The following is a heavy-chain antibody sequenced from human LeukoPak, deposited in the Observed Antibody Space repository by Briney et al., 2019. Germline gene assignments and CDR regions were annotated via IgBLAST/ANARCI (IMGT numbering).Heavy chain of an antibody. Sequence: SQTLSLTCTVSGGSISSGGYYWSWIRQHPGKGLEWIGYIYYSGSTYYNPSLKSRVTISVDTSKNQFSLKLSSVTAADTAVYYCARGGDSSGYYYFGYWGQGTLVTVSS. CDR1: GGSISSGGYY. CDR3: ARGGDSSGYYYFGY. V-gene: IGHV4-31*03. D-gene: IGHD3-22*01. J-gene: IGHJ4*02. CDR2: IYYSGST.